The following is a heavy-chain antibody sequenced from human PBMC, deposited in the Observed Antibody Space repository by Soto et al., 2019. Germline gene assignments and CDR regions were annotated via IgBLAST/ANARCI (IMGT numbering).Heavy chain of an antibody. CDR3: ARGPLSGIAVAGQGNYYGMDV. CDR2: IIPIFGTA. V-gene: IGHV1-69*01. Sequence: QVQLVQSGAEVKKPGSSVKVSCKASGGTFSSYAISWVRQAPGQGLEWMGGIIPIFGTANYAQKFQGRVTITADESTSTAYMELSSLRSEDTAVYYCARGPLSGIAVAGQGNYYGMDVWGQGTTVTVSS. J-gene: IGHJ6*02. CDR1: GGTFSSYA. D-gene: IGHD6-19*01.